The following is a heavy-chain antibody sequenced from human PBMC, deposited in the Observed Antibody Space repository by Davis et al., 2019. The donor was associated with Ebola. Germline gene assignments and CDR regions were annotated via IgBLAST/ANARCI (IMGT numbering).Heavy chain of an antibody. J-gene: IGHJ6*02. CDR2: ISSSSSTI. Sequence: GESLKISCAASGFTFSSYSMNWVRQAPGKGLEWVSYISSSSSTIYYADSVKGRFTISRDNAKNSLYLQMNSLRDEATAVYYCARVNFWSGYYGYYYYYGMDVWGQGTTVTVSS. CDR3: ARVNFWSGYYGYYYYYGMDV. D-gene: IGHD3-3*01. V-gene: IGHV3-48*02. CDR1: GFTFSSYS.